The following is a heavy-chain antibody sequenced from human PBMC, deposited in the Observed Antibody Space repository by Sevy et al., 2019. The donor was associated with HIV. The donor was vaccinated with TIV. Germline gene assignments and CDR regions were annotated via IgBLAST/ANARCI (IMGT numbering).Heavy chain of an antibody. CDR3: AKVRGYYYDSSGYSDY. V-gene: IGHV3-30*02. CDR1: GFTFSSYG. CDR2: IRYDGSNK. J-gene: IGHJ4*02. Sequence: GGSLRLSCAASGFTFSSYGMHWVRQAPGKGLEWVAFIRYDGSNKYYADSVKGRFTISRDNSKNTLYLQMNSLRAEDTAVYYCAKVRGYYYDSSGYSDYWGQGTLVTVSS. D-gene: IGHD3-22*01.